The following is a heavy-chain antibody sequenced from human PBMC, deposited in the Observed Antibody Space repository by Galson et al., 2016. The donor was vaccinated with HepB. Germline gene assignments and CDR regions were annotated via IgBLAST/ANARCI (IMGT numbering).Heavy chain of an antibody. J-gene: IGHJ2*01. D-gene: IGHD6-6*01. Sequence: SLRLSCAASGFTSSTSWMSWVRQAPGKGLEWVANIKPDGREKYYVDSVKGRFTISRDNAKNSLFLQTNSLRAEDTAVYYCAKDSSSALWGRGSLVTVSS. CDR2: IKPDGREK. CDR3: AKDSSSAL. V-gene: IGHV3-7*01. CDR1: GFTSSTSW.